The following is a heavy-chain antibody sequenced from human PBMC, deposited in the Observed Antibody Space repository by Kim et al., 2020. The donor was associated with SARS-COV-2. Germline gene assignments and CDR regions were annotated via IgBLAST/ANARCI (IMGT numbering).Heavy chain of an antibody. J-gene: IGHJ6*03. D-gene: IGHD2-15*01. Sequence: SVKVSCKASGGTFSSYAISWVRQAPGQGLEWMGRIIPIFGIANYAQKFQGRVTITADKSTSTAYMELSSLRSVDTAVYYCARGYCSGGSCYPFRFIMDVWGKGTTVTVSS. CDR1: GGTFSSYA. V-gene: IGHV1-69*04. CDR2: IIPIFGIA. CDR3: ARGYCSGGSCYPFRFIMDV.